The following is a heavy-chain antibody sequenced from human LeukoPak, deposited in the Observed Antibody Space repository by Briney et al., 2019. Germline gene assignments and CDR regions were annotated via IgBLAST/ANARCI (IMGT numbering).Heavy chain of an antibody. J-gene: IGHJ4*02. CDR3: ARVVGALDC. Sequence: ASVTVSRKASGYTFTGYYMHWVRQAPGQGPEWMGWINPNSGGTNYAQKFQGRVTMTRDTSISTAYMELSGLTSDDTAVYYCARVVGALDCWGQGTLVTVSS. V-gene: IGHV1-2*02. CDR1: GYTFTGYY. CDR2: INPNSGGT. D-gene: IGHD1-26*01.